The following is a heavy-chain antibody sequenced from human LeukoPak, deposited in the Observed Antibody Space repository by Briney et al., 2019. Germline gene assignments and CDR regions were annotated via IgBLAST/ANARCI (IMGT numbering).Heavy chain of an antibody. Sequence: ASVKVSCKASGCTFSSYAISWVRQAPGQGLEWMGGIIPIFGTANYAQKFQGRVTITADESTSTAYMELSSLRSEDTAVYYCARDGGGVAFDIWGQGTMVTVSS. CDR1: GCTFSSYA. V-gene: IGHV1-69*13. CDR3: ARDGGGVAFDI. J-gene: IGHJ3*02. D-gene: IGHD3-10*01. CDR2: IIPIFGTA.